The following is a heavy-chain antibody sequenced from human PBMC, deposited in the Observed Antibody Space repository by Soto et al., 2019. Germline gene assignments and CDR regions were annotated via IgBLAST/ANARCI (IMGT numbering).Heavy chain of an antibody. CDR1: VGTFSSYA. CDR2: IIPIFGTA. J-gene: IGHJ5*02. Sequence: QVQLVQSGAEVKKPGSSVKVSCKASVGTFSSYAISWVRQGPGQGLEWMGGIIPIFGTANYAQKFQGRVTITEDESTSTASMELSSLRSEDTAVYYVARAGIAVSRRDGSLFVPWGQGTLVTVCS. CDR3: ARAGIAVSRRDGSLFVP. D-gene: IGHD6-19*01. V-gene: IGHV1-69*01.